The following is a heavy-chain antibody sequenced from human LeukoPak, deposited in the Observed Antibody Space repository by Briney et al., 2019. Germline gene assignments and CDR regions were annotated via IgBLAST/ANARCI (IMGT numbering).Heavy chain of an antibody. J-gene: IGHJ4*02. D-gene: IGHD3-22*01. CDR2: THYSGST. Sequence: SETLSLTCTVSGGSISSYYWSWIRQPPGKGLEWIGYTHYSGSTNYNPPLKSRVTISVDTSKNQFSLKLSSVTAADTAVYYCARDRIDDSTGYYFFDYWGQGTLVTVSS. CDR3: ARDRIDDSTGYYFFDY. V-gene: IGHV4-59*01. CDR1: GGSISSYY.